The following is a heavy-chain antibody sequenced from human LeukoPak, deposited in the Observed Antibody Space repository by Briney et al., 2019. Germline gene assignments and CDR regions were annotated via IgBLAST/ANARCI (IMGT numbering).Heavy chain of an antibody. V-gene: IGHV4-30-4*01. CDR2: IYYSGST. D-gene: IGHD2-2*02. Sequence: SQTLSLTCTVSGGSISSGDYYWSWIRPPPGKGLEWIGYIYYSGSTYYNPSLKSRVTISVDTSKNQFSLKLSSVTAADTAVYYCASLYCSSTSCYTSDYWGQGTLVTVSS. CDR1: GGSISSGDYY. J-gene: IGHJ4*02. CDR3: ASLYCSSTSCYTSDY.